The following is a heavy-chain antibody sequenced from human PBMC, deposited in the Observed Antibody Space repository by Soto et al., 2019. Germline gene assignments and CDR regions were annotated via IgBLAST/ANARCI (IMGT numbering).Heavy chain of an antibody. CDR1: GGSFSGYY. D-gene: IGHD4-17*01. Sequence: SETLSLTCAVYGGSFSGYYWSWIRQPPGKGLEWIGEINHSGSTNYNPSLKSRVTISVDTSKNQFSLKLSSVTAADTAVYYCARMVGDYQYYYYYYYMDVWGKGTTVTVSS. CDR2: INHSGST. CDR3: ARMVGDYQYYYYYYYMDV. J-gene: IGHJ6*03. V-gene: IGHV4-34*01.